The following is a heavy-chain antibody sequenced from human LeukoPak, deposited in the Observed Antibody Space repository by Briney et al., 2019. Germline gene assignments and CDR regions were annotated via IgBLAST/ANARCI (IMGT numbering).Heavy chain of an antibody. V-gene: IGHV3-30*04. Sequence: GRSLRLSCAASGFTFSSYAMHWVRQAPGKGLEWVAVISYDGSNKYYADSVKGRFTIPRDNSKNTLYLQMNSLRVQDTAVYYCAKKYSTGLDPWGQGTLVTVTS. J-gene: IGHJ5*02. CDR1: GFTFSSYA. CDR2: ISYDGSNK. CDR3: AKKYSTGLDP. D-gene: IGHD1-26*01.